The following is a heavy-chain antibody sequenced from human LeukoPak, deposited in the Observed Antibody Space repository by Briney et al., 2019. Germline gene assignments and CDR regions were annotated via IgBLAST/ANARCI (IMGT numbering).Heavy chain of an antibody. Sequence: ASVKVSCEASGYTFISYDMHWVRQAPGQGLEWMGWMNPNSGVTNYAQKFQGRVSMTRDTSISTAYLELSRLRSDDTAVYHCARGDRRWCYRMFDHWGQGTLVTVSS. CDR2: MNPNSGVT. V-gene: IGHV1-2*02. CDR3: ARGDRRWCYRMFDH. CDR1: GYTFISYD. J-gene: IGHJ4*02. D-gene: IGHD2-8*01.